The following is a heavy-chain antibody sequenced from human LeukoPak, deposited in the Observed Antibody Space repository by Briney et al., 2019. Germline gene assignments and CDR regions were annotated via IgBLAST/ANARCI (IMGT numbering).Heavy chain of an antibody. CDR1: GYTFTSYD. J-gene: IGHJ5*02. CDR2: MNPNSGNT. V-gene: IGHV1-8*01. CDR3: ASGPPVAAAASSNWFDP. D-gene: IGHD6-13*01. Sequence: ASVKVSCKASGYTFTSYDINWVRQATGQGLEWMGWMNPNSGNTGYAQKFQGRVTMTRNTSISTAYMELSSLRSEDTAVYYCASGPPVAAAASSNWFDPWGQGTLVTVSS.